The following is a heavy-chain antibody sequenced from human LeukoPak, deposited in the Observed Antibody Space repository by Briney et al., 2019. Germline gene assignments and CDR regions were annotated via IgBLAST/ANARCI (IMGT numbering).Heavy chain of an antibody. CDR2: IYYSGST. D-gene: IGHD3-10*01. J-gene: IGHJ4*02. CDR3: ARGRGLLWFGESLIPYYFDY. CDR1: GGSISSYY. V-gene: IGHV4-59*01. Sequence: SETLSLTCTVSGGSISSYYWSWIRQAPGKGLEWIGYIYYSGSTNYNPSLKSRVTISVDTSKNQFSLKLSSVTAADTAVYYCARGRGLLWFGESLIPYYFDYWGQGTLVTVSS.